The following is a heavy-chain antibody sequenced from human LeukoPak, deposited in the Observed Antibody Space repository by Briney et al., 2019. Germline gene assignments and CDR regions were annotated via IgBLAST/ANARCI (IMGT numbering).Heavy chain of an antibody. V-gene: IGHV1-18*01. CDR3: ARDGDWARSSDY. CDR2: ISAYNGNT. CDR1: GYTFTSYA. Sequence: ASVTVSCKASGYTFTSYAMHWVRQAPGQGLEWMGWISAYNGNTNYAQKLQGRVTMTTDTSTSTAYMELRSLRSDDTAVYYCARDGDWARSSDYWGQGTLVTVSS. J-gene: IGHJ4*02. D-gene: IGHD2-21*02.